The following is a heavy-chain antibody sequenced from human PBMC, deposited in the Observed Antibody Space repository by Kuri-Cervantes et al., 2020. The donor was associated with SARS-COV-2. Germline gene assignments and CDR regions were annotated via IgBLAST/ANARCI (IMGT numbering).Heavy chain of an antibody. D-gene: IGHD5-24*01. CDR3: ARSVRQGSPATYFDY. Sequence: ASVKVSCKASGYTFTSYAISGVRQAPGQGHEWMGGIFPILGITNCAQKFQGRVTMTTDTSTSTAYMELRSLRSDDTAVYYCARSVRQGSPATYFDYWGQGTLVTVSS. CDR2: IFPILGIT. J-gene: IGHJ4*02. V-gene: IGHV1-18*01. CDR1: GYTFTSYA.